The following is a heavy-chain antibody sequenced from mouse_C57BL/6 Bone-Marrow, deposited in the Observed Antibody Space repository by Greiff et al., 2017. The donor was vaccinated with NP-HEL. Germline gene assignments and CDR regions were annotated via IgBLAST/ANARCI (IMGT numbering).Heavy chain of an antibody. D-gene: IGHD4-1*01. Sequence: EVQRVESGGDLVKPGGSLKLSCAASGFTFSSYGMSWVRQTPDKRLEWVATISSGGSYTYYPDSVKGRFTISRDNAKNTLYLQMSSLKSEDTAMYYCARRGLGRTLFAYWGQGTLVTVSA. CDR1: GFTFSSYG. V-gene: IGHV5-6*01. J-gene: IGHJ3*01. CDR2: ISSGGSYT. CDR3: ARRGLGRTLFAY.